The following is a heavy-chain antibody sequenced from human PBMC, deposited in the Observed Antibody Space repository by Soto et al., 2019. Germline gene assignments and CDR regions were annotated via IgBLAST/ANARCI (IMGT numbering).Heavy chain of an antibody. V-gene: IGHV4-31*03. Sequence: SETLSLTCTVSGGSVNSSDHHWSWIRQHPGKGLEWIGYIYYSGSTYYNSSLRSRVTMSVDTSRNQFSLKLTSVTAADTAVYYCARDQYSGYQFDSWGQGTLVTVSS. J-gene: IGHJ4*02. CDR2: IYYSGST. CDR3: ARDQYSGYQFDS. CDR1: GGSVNSSDHH. D-gene: IGHD5-12*01.